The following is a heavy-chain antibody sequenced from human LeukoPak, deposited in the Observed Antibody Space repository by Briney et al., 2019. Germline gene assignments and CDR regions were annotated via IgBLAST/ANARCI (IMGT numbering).Heavy chain of an antibody. CDR3: ARLVVVPAATYDY. Sequence: SVKVSCKASGGTFSSYAISSVRQAPGQGLEWMGGIIPIFGTANYAQKFQGRVTITAGESTSTAYMELSSLRSEDTAVYYCARLVVVPAATYDYWGQGTLVTVSS. V-gene: IGHV1-69*13. CDR1: GGTFSSYA. D-gene: IGHD2-2*01. CDR2: IIPIFGTA. J-gene: IGHJ4*02.